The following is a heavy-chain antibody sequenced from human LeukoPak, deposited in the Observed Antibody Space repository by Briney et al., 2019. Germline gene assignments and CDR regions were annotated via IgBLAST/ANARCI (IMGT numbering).Heavy chain of an antibody. CDR3: AKDSGYPPTYYYGSGAMDV. V-gene: IGHV3-7*01. CDR2: IKYDGIDK. D-gene: IGHD3-10*01. Sequence: GGSLRLSCAASGFIFTDYWMNWVRQATGKGLEWVAMIKYDGIDKKYLHSVKGRFTISRDNSKKTLYLQMNSLRAEDTAVYYCAKDSGYPPTYYYGSGAMDVWGQGTTVTVSS. J-gene: IGHJ6*02. CDR1: GFIFTDYW.